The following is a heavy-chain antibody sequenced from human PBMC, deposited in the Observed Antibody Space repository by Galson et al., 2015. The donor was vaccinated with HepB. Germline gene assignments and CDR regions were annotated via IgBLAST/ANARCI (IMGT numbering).Heavy chain of an antibody. CDR3: ARDWVRYCSSTSCYDY. V-gene: IGHV4-39*07. CDR1: GGSISSSSYY. D-gene: IGHD2-2*01. CDR2: IYYSGST. Sequence: ATLSLTCTVSGGSISSSSYYWGWIRQPPGKGLEWIGSIYYSGSTYYNPSLKSRVTISVDTSKNQFSLELSSVTAADTAVYYCARDWVRYCSSTSCYDYWGQGTLATVSS. J-gene: IGHJ4*02.